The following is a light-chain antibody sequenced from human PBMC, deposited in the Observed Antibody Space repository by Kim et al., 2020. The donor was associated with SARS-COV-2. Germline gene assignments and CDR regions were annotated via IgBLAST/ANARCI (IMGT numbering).Light chain of an antibody. CDR1: QSVGRN. J-gene: IGKJ1*01. CDR2: GAS. V-gene: IGKV3-15*01. Sequence: EIVMTQSPGTLSVSPGERATLSCRASQSVGRNLAWYQQRPGQAPRLLIYGASTRATGIPARFSGSASGTEFTLTISSLQSEDFAVYYCQQYNNFWTFGQGTKVDIK. CDR3: QQYNNFWT.